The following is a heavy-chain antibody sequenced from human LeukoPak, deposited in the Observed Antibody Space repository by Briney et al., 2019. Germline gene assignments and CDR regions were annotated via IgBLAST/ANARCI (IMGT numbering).Heavy chain of an antibody. CDR2: ISWNSGSI. J-gene: IGHJ4*02. CDR3: AKDSRIGSSGWFFFDY. Sequence: GGSLRLSCAASGFTVSSNYMSWVRQAPGKGLGWVSGISWNSGSIGYADSVKGRFTISRDNAKNSLYLQMNSLRAEDMALYYCAKDSRIGSSGWFFFDYRGQGTLVTVSS. V-gene: IGHV3-9*03. CDR1: GFTVSSNY. D-gene: IGHD6-19*01.